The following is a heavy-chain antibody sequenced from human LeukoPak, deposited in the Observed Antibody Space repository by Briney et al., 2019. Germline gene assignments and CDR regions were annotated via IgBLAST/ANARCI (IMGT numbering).Heavy chain of an antibody. CDR1: GFTFSNYR. Sequence: GGSLRLSCAASGFTFSNYRLNWVRQAPGKGLEWVSFISSSSGYIYYADSVKGRFTISRDNAKNLLYLQMNSLRAEDTAVYYCARESVHYGSGSYSTPFDYWGQGTLVTVSS. CDR3: ARESVHYGSGSYSTPFDY. CDR2: ISSSSGYI. D-gene: IGHD3-10*01. V-gene: IGHV3-21*01. J-gene: IGHJ4*02.